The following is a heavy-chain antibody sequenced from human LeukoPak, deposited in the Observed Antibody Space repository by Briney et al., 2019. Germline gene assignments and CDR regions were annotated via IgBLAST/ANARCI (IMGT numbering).Heavy chain of an antibody. V-gene: IGHV3-23*05. CDR3: AKGSTGGKVDWFDP. CDR1: GFPFSAYS. D-gene: IGHD2-15*01. J-gene: IGHJ5*02. CDR2: STALGGT. Sequence: PGGSLRLSCAASGFPFSAYSMMWVRQAPGEGLQWVSSSTALGGTYYSASVRGRFTASRDDSENTLYLHMSGLRTEDTAIYFCAKGSTGGKVDWFDPWGQGTLVTVSS.